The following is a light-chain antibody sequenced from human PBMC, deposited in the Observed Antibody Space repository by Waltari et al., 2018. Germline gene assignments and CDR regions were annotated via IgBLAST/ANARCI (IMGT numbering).Light chain of an antibody. CDR3: HSRDSSGDVV. V-gene: IGLV3-19*01. CDR1: SLRTYY. Sequence: SSELTPDPAVSVALGQTVRITCQGDSLRTYYVSWFHQKPGQAPALVIYGKNNRPSGIPDRFSASSSGSTASVTIIGAQAEDEADYYCHSRDSSGDVVIGGGTKLTVV. J-gene: IGLJ2*01. CDR2: GKN.